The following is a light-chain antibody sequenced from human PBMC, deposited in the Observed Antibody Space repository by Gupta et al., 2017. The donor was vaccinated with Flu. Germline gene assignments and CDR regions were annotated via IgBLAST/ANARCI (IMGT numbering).Light chain of an antibody. V-gene: IGKV3-20*01. CDR3: QQFESSLYR. CDR1: QSVNSIY. Sequence: IVLTPSPGTLSLSPGERATLACRASQSVNSIYLAWYQQKPGQAPRFLMYGTSTRATGIPDRCSGSGSGTDFTLTISRLEPEDFAVYYCQQFESSLYRFGQGTKLEIK. CDR2: GTS. J-gene: IGKJ2*03.